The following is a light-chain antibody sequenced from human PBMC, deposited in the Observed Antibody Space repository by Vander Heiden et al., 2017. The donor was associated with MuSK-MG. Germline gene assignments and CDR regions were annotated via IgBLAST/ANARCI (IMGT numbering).Light chain of an antibody. J-gene: IGKJ1*01. CDR3: QQEDSTPLT. CDR2: WAS. CDR1: QSVLYSSNNKNY. V-gene: IGKV4-1*01. Sequence: DFVMTQSPDSLTVSLGERATINCKSSQSVLYSSNNKNYLAWYQQKPGQPPKLLIYWASTRESGVPDRFSGSGSETDFTLTISSLQAEDVAVYYCQQEDSTPLTFGQGTKVEIK.